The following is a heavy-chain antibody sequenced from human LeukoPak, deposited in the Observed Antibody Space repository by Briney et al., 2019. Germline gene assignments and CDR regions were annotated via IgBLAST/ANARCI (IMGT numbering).Heavy chain of an antibody. CDR2: IYTSGST. J-gene: IGHJ4*02. CDR3: ARDDWTIFGVANY. CDR1: GGSISSGSYY. V-gene: IGHV4-61*02. Sequence: SQTLSLTCTVSGGSISSGSYYWSWIRQPAGKGLEWIGRIYTSGSTNYNPSLKSRVTISVDTSKNQFSLKLSSVTAADTAVYYCARDDWTIFGVANYWGQGTLVTVSS. D-gene: IGHD3-3*01.